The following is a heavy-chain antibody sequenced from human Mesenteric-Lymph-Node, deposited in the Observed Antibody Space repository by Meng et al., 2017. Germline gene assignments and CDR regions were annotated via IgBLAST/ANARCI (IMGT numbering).Heavy chain of an antibody. Sequence: ASVKVSCKASGYTFTGYYMHWVRQAPGQGLEWMGWINPNSGGTNYAQKFQGRVTMTRDTSISTAYMELSRLRSDDTAVYYCARGCYCGGDCYIFDYWGRGTLVTVSS. CDR3: ARGCYCGGDCYIFDY. J-gene: IGHJ4*02. D-gene: IGHD2-21*02. V-gene: IGHV1-2*02. CDR2: INPNSGGT. CDR1: GYTFTGYY.